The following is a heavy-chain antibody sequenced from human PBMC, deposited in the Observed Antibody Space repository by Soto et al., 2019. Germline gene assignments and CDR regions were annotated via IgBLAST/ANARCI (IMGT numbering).Heavy chain of an antibody. J-gene: IGHJ4*02. V-gene: IGHV3-23*01. D-gene: IGHD6-19*01. CDR2: ISGSSDHT. CDR3: AKATYSSGWRYYFDF. Sequence: GGSLRLCCAASGFTFSTYALSWVRQAPGKGLEWVSAISGSSDHTFYADSVKGRFTISRDNSKSTPYLQVNSLRAEDTAVYYCAKATYSSGWRYYFDFWGQGTQVTVSS. CDR1: GFTFSTYA.